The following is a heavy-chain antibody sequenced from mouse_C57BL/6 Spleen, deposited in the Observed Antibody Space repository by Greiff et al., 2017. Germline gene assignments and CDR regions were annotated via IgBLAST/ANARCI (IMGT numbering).Heavy chain of an antibody. Sequence: QVQLKESGAELVKPGASVKISCKASGYAFSSYWMNWVKQRPGKGLEWIGQIYPGDGDTNYNGKFKGKATLTADKSSSTAYMQLSSLTSEDSAVYFCARLNDYDGGYAMDYWGQGTSVTVSS. D-gene: IGHD2-4*01. CDR2: IYPGDGDT. V-gene: IGHV1-80*01. J-gene: IGHJ4*01. CDR1: GYAFSSYW. CDR3: ARLNDYDGGYAMDY.